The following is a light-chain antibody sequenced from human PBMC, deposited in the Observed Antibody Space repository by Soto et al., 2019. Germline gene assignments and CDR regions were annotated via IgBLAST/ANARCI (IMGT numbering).Light chain of an antibody. CDR3: QQYYSTPLT. Sequence: DIVMTQSPDSLAVSLGERATVNCKSSQSVLYSSNTKNSLAWYQQTPGQPPKLLIYWASTRESVVPDRFSGSGSGTDFTLTISRLQAEDVAVYYCQQYYSTPLTFGGGTKVEIK. CDR2: WAS. CDR1: QSVLYSSNTKNS. V-gene: IGKV4-1*01. J-gene: IGKJ4*01.